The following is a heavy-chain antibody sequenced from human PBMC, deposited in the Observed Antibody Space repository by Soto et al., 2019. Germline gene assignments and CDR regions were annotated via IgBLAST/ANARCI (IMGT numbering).Heavy chain of an antibody. D-gene: IGHD3-3*01. V-gene: IGHV3-49*03. CDR2: IRSKAYGGTT. CDR3: TRDLNPANVAVWASREYYDFWSGAPLGFDY. CDR1: GFTFGDYA. Sequence: GGSLRLSCTASGFTFGDYAMSWFRQAPGKGLEWVGFIRSKAYGGTTEYAASVKGRLTISRDDSKSIAYLQMNSLKTEDTAVYYCTRDLNPANVAVWASREYYDFWSGAPLGFDYWGQGTLVTVSS. J-gene: IGHJ4*02.